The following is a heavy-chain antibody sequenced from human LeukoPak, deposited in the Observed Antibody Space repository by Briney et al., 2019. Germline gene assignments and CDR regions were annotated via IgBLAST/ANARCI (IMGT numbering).Heavy chain of an antibody. J-gene: IGHJ4*02. CDR3: AGNYYGSGSYYSEDRY. D-gene: IGHD3-10*01. Sequence: SKTLSLTCTVSGGSISSGSYYWSWIRQPAGKGLEWIGRIYTSGSTNYNPSLKSRVTISVDTSKKQFSLKLSSVTAADTAEYYCAGNYYGSGSYYSEDRYWGQGTLVTVSS. CDR1: GGSISSGSYY. V-gene: IGHV4-61*02. CDR2: IYTSGST.